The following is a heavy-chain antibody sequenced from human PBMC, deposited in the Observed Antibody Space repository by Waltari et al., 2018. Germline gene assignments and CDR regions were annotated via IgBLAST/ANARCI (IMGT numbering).Heavy chain of an antibody. CDR2: IYHSGST. J-gene: IGHJ3*02. D-gene: IGHD2-15*01. V-gene: IGHV4-30-2*01. CDR1: GGSISSGGYS. CDR3: ARAPSRLGYCSGGSCYSGNDAFDI. Sequence: QLQLQESGSGLVKPSQTLSLTCAVSGGSISSGGYSWSWIRQPPGKGLEWIGYIYHSGSTYYNPSLKSRVTISVDRSKNQFSLKLSSVTAADTAVYYCARAPSRLGYCSGGSCYSGNDAFDIWGQGTMVTVSS.